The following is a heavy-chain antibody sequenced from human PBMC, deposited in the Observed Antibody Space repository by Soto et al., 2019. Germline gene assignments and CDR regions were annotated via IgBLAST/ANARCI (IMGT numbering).Heavy chain of an antibody. CDR2: ISYDGSNK. J-gene: IGHJ4*02. D-gene: IGHD6-13*01. V-gene: IGHV3-30*18. CDR1: GFTFSSYG. CDR3: AKMGDSSSYNY. Sequence: SLRLSCAASGFTFSSYGMHWVRQAPGKGLEWVAVISYDGSNKYYADSVKGRFTISRDNSKNTLYLQMNSLRAEDTAVYYCAKMGDSSSYNYWGQGTLVTVSS.